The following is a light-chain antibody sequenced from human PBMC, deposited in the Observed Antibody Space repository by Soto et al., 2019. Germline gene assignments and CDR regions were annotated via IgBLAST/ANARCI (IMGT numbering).Light chain of an antibody. CDR1: QSVGSK. CDR3: QQYGDWPGA. Sequence: EIVMTQSPPTLSVPPGERATLSCRASQSVGSKLAWYQQRPGQAPRLLIYDASNRATGIPARFSGSGSGTEFSLTISSIQSEDFAVYSCQQYGDWPGAFGGGTKVDIK. J-gene: IGKJ4*01. V-gene: IGKV3D-15*01. CDR2: DAS.